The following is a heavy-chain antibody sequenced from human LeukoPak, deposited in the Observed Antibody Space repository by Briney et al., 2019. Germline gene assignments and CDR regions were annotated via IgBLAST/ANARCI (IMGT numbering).Heavy chain of an antibody. J-gene: IGHJ4*02. CDR2: INIGGSNT. V-gene: IGHV3-23*01. Sequence: GGSLRLSCAASVFTFSTYAMGWVRQAPGKGLEWVAHINIGGSNTYYADSMGGRFTISRDNSRNTLYLQLRSLRAEDTAVYYCARDWGIQNMYYFDSWGQGTQVTVSS. D-gene: IGHD6-13*01. CDR1: VFTFSTYA. CDR3: ARDWGIQNMYYFDS.